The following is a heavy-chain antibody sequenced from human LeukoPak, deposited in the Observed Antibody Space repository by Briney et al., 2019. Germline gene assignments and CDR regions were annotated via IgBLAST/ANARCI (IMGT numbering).Heavy chain of an antibody. Sequence: SQTLSLTSPFDGGSFSGCYWSWIRQPPGKGLEWIGEINHSGSTNYNPSLKSRVTISVDTSKNQFSLKLSSVTAADTAVYYCARGFSSIPRSWSQGTLVTVSS. CDR3: ARGFSSIPRS. D-gene: IGHD2/OR15-2a*01. CDR2: INHSGST. J-gene: IGHJ5*02. CDR1: GGSFSGCY. V-gene: IGHV4-34*01.